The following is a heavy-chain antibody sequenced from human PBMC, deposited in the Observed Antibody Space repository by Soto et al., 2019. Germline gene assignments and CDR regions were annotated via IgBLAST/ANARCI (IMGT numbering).Heavy chain of an antibody. V-gene: IGHV3-74*01. CDR2: INSDGSST. J-gene: IGHJ4*02. CDR3: ARDSFSVYSSGWYATENDY. CDR1: GFTFSSYW. Sequence: GGSLRLSCAASGFTFSSYWMHWVRQAPGKGLVWVSRINSDGSSTSYADSVKGRFTISRDNAKNTLYLQMNSLRAEDTAVYYCARDSFSVYSSGWYATENDYWGQGTLVTVSS. D-gene: IGHD6-19*01.